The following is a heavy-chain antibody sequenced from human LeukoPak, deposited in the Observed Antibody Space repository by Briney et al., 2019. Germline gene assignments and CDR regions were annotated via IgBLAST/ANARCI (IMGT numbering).Heavy chain of an antibody. CDR3: ARAGIDYYYGMDV. CDR2: INHSGST. CDR1: GGSFSGYY. V-gene: IGHV4-34*01. D-gene: IGHD2-21*01. J-gene: IGHJ6*02. Sequence: SETLSLTCAVHGGSFSGYYWSWIRQPPGKGLEWIGEINHSGSTNYNPSLKSRVTISVDTSKNQSSLKLSSVTAADTALYYCARAGIDYYYGMDVWGQGTTVTVSS.